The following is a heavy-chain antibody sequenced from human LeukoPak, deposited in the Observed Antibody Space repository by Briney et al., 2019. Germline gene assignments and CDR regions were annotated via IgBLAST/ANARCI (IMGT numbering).Heavy chain of an antibody. CDR2: ISGSGGST. Sequence: GGSLRLSCAASGFTFSSYAMSWVRQAPGKGLEWVSAISGSGGSTSYADSVKGRFTISRDNSKNTLYLQMNSLRAEDTAVYYCAKDTGYDFWSGYYTENWFDPWGQGTLVTVSS. CDR1: GFTFSSYA. D-gene: IGHD3-3*01. J-gene: IGHJ5*02. V-gene: IGHV3-23*01. CDR3: AKDTGYDFWSGYYTENWFDP.